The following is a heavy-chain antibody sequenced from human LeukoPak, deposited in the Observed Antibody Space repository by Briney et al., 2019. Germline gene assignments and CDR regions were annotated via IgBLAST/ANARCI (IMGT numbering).Heavy chain of an antibody. CDR1: GFTFCILV. CDR3: AKDLGWESGYDIFDY. CDR2: IWDDRINR. Sequence: GVSLRLSCAASGFTFCILVMHGVRQAPGKGREWVAFIWDDRINRDYADSGKGRFTISRYNSKSTLYLQMNSLRAEDTAVYYCAKDLGWESGYDIFDYWGQGTLVTVSS. J-gene: IGHJ4*02. V-gene: IGHV3-30*02. D-gene: IGHD5-12*01.